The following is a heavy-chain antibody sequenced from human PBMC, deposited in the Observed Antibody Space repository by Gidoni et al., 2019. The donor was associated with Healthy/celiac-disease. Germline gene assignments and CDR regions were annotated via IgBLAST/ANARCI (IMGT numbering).Heavy chain of an antibody. V-gene: IGHV3-23*01. J-gene: IGHJ2*01. D-gene: IGHD1-26*01. CDR2: ISGSGGST. CDR3: AKDVGAPYSGSYGDWYFDL. CDR1: GFTFSSYA. Sequence: EVQLLESGGGLVQPGGSLRLSCAASGFTFSSYAIGWVRQAPGKGLEWVSAISGSGGSTYYADSVKGRFTISRDNSKNTLYLQMNSLRAEDTAVYYCAKDVGAPYSGSYGDWYFDLWGRGTLVTVSS.